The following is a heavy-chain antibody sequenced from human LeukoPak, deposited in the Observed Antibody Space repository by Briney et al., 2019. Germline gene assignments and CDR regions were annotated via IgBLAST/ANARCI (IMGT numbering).Heavy chain of an antibody. V-gene: IGHV4-61*02. CDR3: ARENVGRYYGGNSGFYFDY. CDR1: GGSISSGSYY. D-gene: IGHD4-23*01. Sequence: SETLSLTCTVSGGSISSGSYYWSWIRQPAGKGLEWIGRIYTSGSTNYNPSLKSRVTISVDTSKNQFSLKLSSVTAADTAVYYCARENVGRYYGGNSGFYFDYWGQGTLVTVSS. CDR2: IYTSGST. J-gene: IGHJ4*02.